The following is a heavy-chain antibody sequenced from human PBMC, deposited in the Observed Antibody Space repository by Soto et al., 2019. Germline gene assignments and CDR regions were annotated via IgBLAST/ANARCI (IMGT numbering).Heavy chain of an antibody. CDR2: IYPGDSDT. CDR1: GYRFTSYW. D-gene: IGHD3-16*01. V-gene: IGHV5-51*01. CDR3: ARTRPYDMGAFDI. J-gene: IGHJ3*02. Sequence: PGESLKISCKGSGYRFTSYWIGWVRQMPGKGLEWMGIIYPGDSDTRYSPSFQGQVTISADKSISTAYLQWSSLKASDTAMYYCARTRPYDMGAFDIWGQGTMVTVSS.